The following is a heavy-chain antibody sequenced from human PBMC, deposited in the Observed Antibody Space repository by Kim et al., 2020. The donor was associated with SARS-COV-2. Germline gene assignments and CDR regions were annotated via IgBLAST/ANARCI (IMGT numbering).Heavy chain of an antibody. J-gene: IGHJ4*02. V-gene: IGHV4-34*01. CDR1: GGSFSGYY. CDR3: ARVSVVKGLWFGELSIDY. CDR2: INHSGST. Sequence: SETLSLTCAVYGGSFSGYYWSWIRQPPGKGLEWIGEINHSGSTNYNPSLKSRVTISVDTSKNQFSLKLSSVTAADTAVYYCARVSVVKGLWFGELSIDYWGQGTLVTVSS. D-gene: IGHD3-10*01.